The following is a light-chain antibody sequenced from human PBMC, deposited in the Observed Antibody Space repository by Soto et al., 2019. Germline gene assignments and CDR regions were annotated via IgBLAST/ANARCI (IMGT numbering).Light chain of an antibody. V-gene: IGKV1-5*03. CDR2: KAS. CDR3: QQYSSYSSGT. CDR1: QSIDNW. J-gene: IGKJ1*01. Sequence: DIQMTQSPSTLSASEGDRVTITCRASQSIDNWLAWYQQKPGKAPKLLIYKASTLESGVRSRFSGSGSGTEFTLTISSLQPDDFGTYYCQQYSSYSSGTFGQGTKVEIK.